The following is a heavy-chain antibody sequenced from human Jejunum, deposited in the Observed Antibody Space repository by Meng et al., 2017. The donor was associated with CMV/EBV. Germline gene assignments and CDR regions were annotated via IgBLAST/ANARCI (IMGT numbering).Heavy chain of an antibody. V-gene: IGHV3-15*01. CDR1: GFTFSNHG. D-gene: IGHD1-26*01. CDR2: VKSASAGGAA. Sequence: EVQLLESGGGLLQPGGSLRLPCEASGFTFSNHGMSWVRQAPGKGLEWVGRVKSASAGGAADAAAPVKGRFTVSRDDSRKTVHLQMDNLKIEDTAVYYCTTGWDQYFDFWGQGALVTVSS. J-gene: IGHJ4*02. CDR3: TTGWDQYFDF.